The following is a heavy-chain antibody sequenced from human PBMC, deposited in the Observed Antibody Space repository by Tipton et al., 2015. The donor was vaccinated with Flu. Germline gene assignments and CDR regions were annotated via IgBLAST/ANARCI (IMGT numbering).Heavy chain of an antibody. CDR1: GFTFSSYE. V-gene: IGHV3-48*03. J-gene: IGHJ4*02. CDR3: ASIGYFDWLLVD. Sequence: SLRLSCAASGFTFSSYEMNWVRQAPGKGLEWVSYISSIGSTIYYADSVKGRFTISRDNAKNSLYLQMNSLRAEDTAVYYCASIGYFDWLLVDWGQGTLVTGSS. D-gene: IGHD3-9*01. CDR2: ISSIGSTI.